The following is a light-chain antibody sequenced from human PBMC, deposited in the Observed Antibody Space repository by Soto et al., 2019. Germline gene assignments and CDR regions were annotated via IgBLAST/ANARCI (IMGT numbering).Light chain of an antibody. Sequence: DFQMTQSPSSLSASVVDRVTITCRASQSISRYLSWYQQKPGKAPNLLIYAASTLHSWVPSRFSGSGPGRDFTLTISSMPPEDFATYYCQQSFSYSPAWPIGKGTKVEVK. CDR1: QSISRY. CDR3: QQSFSYSPAWP. V-gene: IGKV1-39*01. J-gene: IGKJ1*01. CDR2: AAS.